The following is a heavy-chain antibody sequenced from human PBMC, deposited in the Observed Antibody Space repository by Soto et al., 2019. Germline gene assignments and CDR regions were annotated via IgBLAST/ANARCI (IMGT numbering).Heavy chain of an antibody. CDR1: GGTFSSYA. CDR3: ARGTVVRSEPAYYYGMDV. D-gene: IGHD2-15*01. Sequence: SVKVSCKASGGTFSSYAISWVRQAPGQGLEWMGGIIPIFGTANYAQRFQGRVTITADESTSTAYMELSSLRSEDTAVYYCARGTVVRSEPAYYYGMDVWGQGTTVTVSS. CDR2: IIPIFGTA. V-gene: IGHV1-69*13. J-gene: IGHJ6*02.